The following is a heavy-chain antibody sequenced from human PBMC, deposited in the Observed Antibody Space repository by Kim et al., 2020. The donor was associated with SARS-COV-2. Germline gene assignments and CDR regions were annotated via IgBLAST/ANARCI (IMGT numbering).Heavy chain of an antibody. D-gene: IGHD1-26*01. CDR1: GGSIRSYY. J-gene: IGHJ4*02. CDR2: IYYTGSA. V-gene: IGHV4-59*01. CDR3: AREIRGGSYTN. Sequence: SETLSLTCTVSGGSIRSYYWSWIRQPPGKGLEWIGYIYYTGSANYNPSLKSRVTISVDTSKHQFSLKLSSVTAADTAVYYCAREIRGGSYTNWSRGTLVTVSS.